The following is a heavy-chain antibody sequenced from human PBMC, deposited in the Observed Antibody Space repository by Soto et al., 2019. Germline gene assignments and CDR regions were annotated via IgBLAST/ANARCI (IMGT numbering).Heavy chain of an antibody. D-gene: IGHD2-21*02. J-gene: IGHJ4*02. CDR3: ARGTLRGDYGADY. CDR1: GFTFSRYG. CDR2: IWYDGSNK. V-gene: IGHV3-33*01. Sequence: QVQLVESGGGVVQPGRSLRLSCAASGFTFSRYGMQWVRQAPGKGLEWVAVIWYDGSNKYYADSVKGRFTISRDNSKNTLYLQTNSLGVEDTAVYYCARGTLRGDYGADYWGQGTLVTVSS.